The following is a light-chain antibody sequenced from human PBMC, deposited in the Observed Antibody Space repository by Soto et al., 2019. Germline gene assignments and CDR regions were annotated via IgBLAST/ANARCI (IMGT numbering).Light chain of an antibody. CDR3: CSYAGSYTWL. CDR2: DVS. J-gene: IGLJ3*02. Sequence: QSALTQPRSVSGSPGQSVTISCTGTSSDVGGYDYVSWSQQHPGKAPKLMIYDVSKRPSGVPDRFSGSKSGNTASLTISGLQAEDEADYYCCSYAGSYTWLFGGGTQLTVL. V-gene: IGLV2-11*01. CDR1: SSDVGGYDY.